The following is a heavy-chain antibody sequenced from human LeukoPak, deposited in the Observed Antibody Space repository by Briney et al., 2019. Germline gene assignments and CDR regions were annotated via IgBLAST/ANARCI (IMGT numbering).Heavy chain of an antibody. Sequence: GGSLRLSCAASGFTFSTYAMSWVRQAAGKGLEWVSLISGSGGGTYYADSVKGRFTISRDNSKNTLYLQLNSLRVEDTAVYYCAKNRGAGSHYYYHMNVWGKGTAVTVSS. J-gene: IGHJ6*03. CDR3: AKNRGAGSHYYYHMNV. CDR2: ISGSGGGT. D-gene: IGHD1-26*01. CDR1: GFTFSTYA. V-gene: IGHV3-23*01.